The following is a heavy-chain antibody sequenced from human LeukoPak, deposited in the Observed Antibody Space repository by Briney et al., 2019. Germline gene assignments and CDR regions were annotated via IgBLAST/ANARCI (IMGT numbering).Heavy chain of an antibody. J-gene: IGHJ6*02. D-gene: IGHD6-13*01. CDR2: IYYSGSA. Sequence: SETLSLTCTVSGASISSYYWSWIRQPPGKGLEWIGFIYYSGSANYNPSLKSRATISVDTSKNQFSLKLTSVTAADTAVYYCARRLRSSPDYGMDVWGQGTTVTVSS. CDR3: ARRLRSSPDYGMDV. V-gene: IGHV4-59*08. CDR1: GASISSYY.